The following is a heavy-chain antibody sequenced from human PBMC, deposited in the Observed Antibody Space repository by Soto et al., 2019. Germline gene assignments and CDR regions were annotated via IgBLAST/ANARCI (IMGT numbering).Heavy chain of an antibody. CDR2: FDPGDGET. D-gene: IGHD6-19*01. J-gene: IGHJ4*02. CDR1: GYTLTELS. Sequence: GASVKVSCKVSGYTLTELSMHWVRQAPGKGLEWMGGFDPGDGETIYAQKFQGRVTMTEDTSTDTAYMELSSLRSEDTAVYYCATDRIASRSGWYTFFDYWGQGTLVTVSS. V-gene: IGHV1-24*01. CDR3: ATDRIASRSGWYTFFDY.